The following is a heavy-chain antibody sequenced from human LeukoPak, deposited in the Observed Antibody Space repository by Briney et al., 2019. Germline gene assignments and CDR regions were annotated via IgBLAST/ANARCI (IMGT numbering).Heavy chain of an antibody. CDR3: AKDRATYYDFWSGPNWFDP. J-gene: IGHJ5*02. Sequence: GGSLRLSCAASGFTFSSYGMPWVRQAPGKGLEWVAVISYDGSNKYYADSVKGRFTISRDNSKNTLYLQMNSLRAEDTAVYYCAKDRATYYDFWSGPNWFDPWGQGTLVTVSS. CDR2: ISYDGSNK. D-gene: IGHD3-3*01. V-gene: IGHV3-30*18. CDR1: GFTFSSYG.